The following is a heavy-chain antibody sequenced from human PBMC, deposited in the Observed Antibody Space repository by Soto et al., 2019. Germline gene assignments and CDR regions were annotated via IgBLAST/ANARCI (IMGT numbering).Heavy chain of an antibody. D-gene: IGHD4-17*01. CDR1: TGSITSSTYY. J-gene: IGHJ4*02. CDR3: ARQYYGDLDY. V-gene: IGHV4-39*01. Sequence: SETLSLTCTVSTGSITSSTYYWGWIRQPPGKGLEWIASVHYSGSAYYNPSLKSRVTMSVDTSKKQLSLKLTSVTAADTAIYYCARQYYGDLDYWGQGTLVTVSS. CDR2: VHYSGSA.